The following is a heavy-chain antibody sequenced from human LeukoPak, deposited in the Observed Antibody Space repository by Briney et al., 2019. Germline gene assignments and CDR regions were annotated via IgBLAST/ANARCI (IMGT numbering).Heavy chain of an antibody. CDR1: GFTFSHYS. Sequence: GGSLRLSCAASGFTFSHYSMHWVRQAPGKGLECVSYINDNSDTIFYADSVKGRLTISRDNAKNSLYLQMNSLGAEDTAVYYCVRDLFGRDRRPFDCWGQGTLVTVSS. CDR2: INDNSDTI. V-gene: IGHV3-48*04. CDR3: VRDLFGRDRRPFDC. J-gene: IGHJ4*02. D-gene: IGHD3-16*01.